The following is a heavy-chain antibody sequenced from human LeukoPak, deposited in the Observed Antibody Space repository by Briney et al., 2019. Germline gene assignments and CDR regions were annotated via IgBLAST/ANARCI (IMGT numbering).Heavy chain of an antibody. J-gene: IGHJ5*02. CDR3: AKYYGSGSGNNWFDP. Sequence: GSLRLSCEASGFTFSSYWMHWVRQVPGKGLVWASRINSDGSSIAYADSVKGRFTISRDNGKDTLYLQMNSLRAEDTAVYYCAKYYGSGSGNNWFDPWGQGTLVTVSS. CDR2: INSDGSSI. CDR1: GFTFSSYW. V-gene: IGHV3-74*01. D-gene: IGHD3-10*01.